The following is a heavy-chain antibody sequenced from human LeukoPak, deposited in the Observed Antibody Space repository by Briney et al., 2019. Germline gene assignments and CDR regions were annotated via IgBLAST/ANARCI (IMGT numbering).Heavy chain of an antibody. J-gene: IGHJ3*02. V-gene: IGHV3-23*01. CDR1: GFTFSSYA. CDR3: ARDRPGYSYARDAFDI. CDR2: ISGSGGST. Sequence: PGGSLRLSCAASGFTFSSYAMSWVRQAPGKGLEWVSAISGSGGSTYYADSVKGRFTISRDNAKNSLYLQMNSLRAEDTAVYYCARDRPGYSYARDAFDIWGQGTMVTVSS. D-gene: IGHD5-18*01.